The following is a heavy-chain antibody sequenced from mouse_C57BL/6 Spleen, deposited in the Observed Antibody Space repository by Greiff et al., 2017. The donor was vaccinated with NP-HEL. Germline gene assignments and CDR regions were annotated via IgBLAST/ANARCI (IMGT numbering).Heavy chain of an antibody. J-gene: IGHJ4*01. CDR3: TREGYGSSDAMDY. D-gene: IGHD1-1*01. CDR1: GYTFTDYE. Sequence: QVQLQQSGAELVRPGASVTLSCKASGYTFTDYEMHWVKQTPVHGLEWIGAIDPETGGTAYNQKFKGKAILTADKSSSTAYMELRSLTSEDSAVYYCTREGYGSSDAMDYWGQGTSVTVSS. CDR2: IDPETGGT. V-gene: IGHV1-15*01.